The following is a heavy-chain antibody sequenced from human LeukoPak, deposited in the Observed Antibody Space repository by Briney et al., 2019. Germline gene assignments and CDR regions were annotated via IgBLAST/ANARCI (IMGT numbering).Heavy chain of an antibody. Sequence: PSETLSLTCAVYGGSFSGYYWSWIRQPPGKGLEWIGEINHSGSTNYNPSLKSRVTISVDTSKNQFSLNLSSVTAADTAMYYCARAVGTSRNFFDYWGQGTLVTVSP. CDR2: INHSGST. CDR3: ARAVGTSRNFFDY. J-gene: IGHJ4*02. D-gene: IGHD4-23*01. CDR1: GGSFSGYY. V-gene: IGHV4-34*01.